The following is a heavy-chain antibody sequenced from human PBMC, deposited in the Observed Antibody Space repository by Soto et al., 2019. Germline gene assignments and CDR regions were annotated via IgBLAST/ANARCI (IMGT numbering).Heavy chain of an antibody. CDR1: GFTFSSYA. CDR2: ISGSGGST. J-gene: IGHJ4*02. V-gene: IGHV3-23*01. D-gene: IGHD3-22*01. CDR3: AKGSRRYDSSGYPRTL. Sequence: EVQLLESGGGLVQPGGSLRLSCAASGFTFSSYAMSWVRQAPGKGLEWVSAISGSGGSTYYADSVKGRFTISRDNSTNTLYLQMNSLRAEDTAVYYCAKGSRRYDSSGYPRTLWGQGTLVTVSS.